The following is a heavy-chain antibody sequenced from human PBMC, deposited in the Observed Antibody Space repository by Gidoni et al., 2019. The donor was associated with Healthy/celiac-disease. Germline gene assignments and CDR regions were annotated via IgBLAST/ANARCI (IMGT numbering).Heavy chain of an antibody. J-gene: IGHJ4*02. V-gene: IGHV4-34*01. D-gene: IGHD3-22*01. CDR2: INHSGST. CDR3: ARPRDDSSGHLFDY. CDR1: GGSFSGYY. Sequence: QVQLQQWGAGLLKLSETLSLTCAVYGGSFSGYYWSWIRQPPGKGLEWIGEINHSGSTNYNPSLKSRVTISVDTSKNQFSLKLSSVTAADTAVYYCARPRDDSSGHLFDYWGQGTLVTVSS.